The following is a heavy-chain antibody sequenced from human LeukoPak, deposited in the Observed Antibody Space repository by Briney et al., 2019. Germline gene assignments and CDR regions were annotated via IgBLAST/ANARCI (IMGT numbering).Heavy chain of an antibody. J-gene: IGHJ4*02. V-gene: IGHV1-2*06. CDR1: GYAFTDYY. CDR3: ARLIAARPDIDY. Sequence: ASVKVSCKASGYAFTDYYMKWVREAPGQGLEWMGRINPNSGGTNYAQKFQGRVTMTRDTSISTAYMELYRLRSDDAAVYYCARLIAARPDIDYWGQGTLVTVSS. CDR2: INPNSGGT. D-gene: IGHD6-6*01.